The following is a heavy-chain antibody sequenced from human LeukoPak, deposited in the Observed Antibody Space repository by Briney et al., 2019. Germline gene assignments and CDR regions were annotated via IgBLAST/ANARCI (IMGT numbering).Heavy chain of an antibody. CDR3: AKDRSGLLRWFDP. V-gene: IGHV3-30*18. CDR2: ISYDGSNK. CDR1: GFTFSSYG. J-gene: IGHJ5*02. Sequence: GGSLRLSCAASGFTFSSYGMHWVRQAPVKGLEWVAVISYDGSNKYYADSVKGRFTISRDNSKNTLYLQMNSLRAEDTAVYYCAKDRSGLLRWFDPWGQGTLVTVSS. D-gene: IGHD3-10*01.